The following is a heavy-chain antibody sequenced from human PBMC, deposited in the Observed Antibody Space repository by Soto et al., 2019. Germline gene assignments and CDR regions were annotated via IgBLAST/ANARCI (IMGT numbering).Heavy chain of an antibody. D-gene: IGHD2-2*01. CDR1: GGTFSSYA. V-gene: IGHV1-69*13. CDR3: AKAVVVVPAASSWFDP. CDR2: IIPIFGTA. Sequence: SVKVSCKASGGTFSSYAISWVRQAPGQGLEWVGGIIPIFGTANYAQKFQGRVTITADESTSTAYMELSSLRSEDTAVYYCAKAVVVVPAASSWFDPWGQGTLVTVSS. J-gene: IGHJ5*02.